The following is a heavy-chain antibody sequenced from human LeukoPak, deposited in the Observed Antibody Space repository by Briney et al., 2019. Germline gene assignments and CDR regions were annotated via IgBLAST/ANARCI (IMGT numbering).Heavy chain of an antibody. J-gene: IGHJ4*02. CDR1: GYSISSGYY. Sequence: SETLSLTCTVSGYSISSGYYWGWIRQPPGKGLEWIGSIYHSGSTYYNPSLKSRVTISVDTSKNQFSLKLSSVTAADTAVYYCARVSHPRIAAAHRHFDYWGQGTLVTVSS. D-gene: IGHD6-6*01. CDR2: IYHSGST. CDR3: ARVSHPRIAAAHRHFDY. V-gene: IGHV4-38-2*02.